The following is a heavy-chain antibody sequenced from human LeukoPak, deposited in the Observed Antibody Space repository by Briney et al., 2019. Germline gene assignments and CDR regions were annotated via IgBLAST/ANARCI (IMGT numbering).Heavy chain of an antibody. CDR1: GYTFTGYY. D-gene: IGHD3-9*01. CDR3: ARDLRKGTCYDILTGYYMAWDY. Sequence: GASVKVSCKASGYTFTGYYMHWVRQAPGQGLEWMGWINPNSGGTNYAQKFQGRVTMTRDTSTSTVYMELSSLRSEDTAVYYCARDLRKGTCYDILTGYYMAWDYWGQGTLVTVSS. V-gene: IGHV1-2*02. CDR2: INPNSGGT. J-gene: IGHJ4*02.